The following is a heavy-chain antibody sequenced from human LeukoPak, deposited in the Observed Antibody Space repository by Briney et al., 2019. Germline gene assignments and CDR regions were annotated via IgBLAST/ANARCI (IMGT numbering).Heavy chain of an antibody. CDR2: IIPIFGTA. D-gene: IGHD3-3*01. Sequence: SVKVSCKASGGTFRSYAISWVRQAPGQGLEWMGGIIPIFGTANHAQKSQGRVTITADESTSTAYMELSSLRSEDTAVYYCARDYDFWSGYLAIYYYYGMDVWGQGTTVTVSS. V-gene: IGHV1-69*13. CDR3: ARDYDFWSGYLAIYYYYGMDV. CDR1: GGTFRSYA. J-gene: IGHJ6*02.